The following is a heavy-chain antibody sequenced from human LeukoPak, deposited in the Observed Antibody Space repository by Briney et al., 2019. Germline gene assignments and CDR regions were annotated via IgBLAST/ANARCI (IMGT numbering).Heavy chain of an antibody. D-gene: IGHD1-26*01. V-gene: IGHV1-3*01. Sequence: ALVKVSCKASGYTFTSYAIHWVRQAPGQRLEWMGWISAGNGNTKYSQNFQGRVTFISNTSATTAFMGLSSLRSEDAAVYYCARDSGSGNNDYWGQGTLVTVSS. CDR1: GYTFTSYA. J-gene: IGHJ4*02. CDR2: ISAGNGNT. CDR3: ARDSGSGNNDY.